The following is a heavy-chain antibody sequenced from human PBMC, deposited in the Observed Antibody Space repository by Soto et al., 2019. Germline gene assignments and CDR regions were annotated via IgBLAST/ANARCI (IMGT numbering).Heavy chain of an antibody. J-gene: IGHJ6*02. D-gene: IGHD2-2*01. CDR3: ARRKVVPAVRGYYYYGMDV. CDR1: GGSISSSSYY. V-gene: IGHV4-61*05. CDR2: IYYSGST. Sequence: PSETLSLTCTVSGGSISSSSYYWGWIRQPPGKGLEWIGYIYYSGSTNYNPSLKSRVTISVDTSKNQFSLKLSSVTAADTAVYYCARRKVVPAVRGYYYYGMDVWGQGTTVTVSS.